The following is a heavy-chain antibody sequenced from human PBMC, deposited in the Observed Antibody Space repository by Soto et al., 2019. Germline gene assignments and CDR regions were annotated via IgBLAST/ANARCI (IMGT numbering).Heavy chain of an antibody. Sequence: ASVKVSCKASGYTFTSYGISWVRQAAGQGREWMGWISAYNGNTNYAQKLQGRVTMTTDTSTSTAYMELRSLRSDDTAVYYCARDCTNGVCYLWHVYYYYGMDVWGQGTTVTVSS. J-gene: IGHJ6*01. D-gene: IGHD2-8*01. CDR1: GYTFTSYG. CDR3: ARDCTNGVCYLWHVYYYYGMDV. CDR2: ISAYNGNT. V-gene: IGHV1-18*04.